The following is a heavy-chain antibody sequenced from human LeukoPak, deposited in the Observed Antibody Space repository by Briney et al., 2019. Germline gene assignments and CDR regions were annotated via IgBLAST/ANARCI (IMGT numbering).Heavy chain of an antibody. V-gene: IGHV1-24*01. D-gene: IGHD2-2*02. CDR1: GYILTELS. Sequence: GASVKVSCKVSGYILTELSMHWVRQAPGKGLEWMGGFDPEDGETIYAQKFQGRVTMTEDTSTDTAYMELSSLRSEDTAVYYCATLAIVVVPAAIRGNGMDVWGQGTTVTVSS. CDR2: FDPEDGET. CDR3: ATLAIVVVPAAIRGNGMDV. J-gene: IGHJ6*02.